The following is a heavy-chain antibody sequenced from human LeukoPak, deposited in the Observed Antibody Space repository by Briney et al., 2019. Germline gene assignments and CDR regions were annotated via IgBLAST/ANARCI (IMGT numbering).Heavy chain of an antibody. CDR1: GFTFSTYW. V-gene: IGHV3-7*01. D-gene: IGHD3-22*01. CDR3: ARTGDYYDSSGYFIGGRTTYYFDY. J-gene: IGHJ4*02. CDR2: IKQDGSEK. Sequence: QPGGSLRLSCAASGFTFSTYWMNWVRQAPGKGLEWVANIKQDGSEKYYVDSVKGRFTISRDNAKNSLYLQMNRLRAEDTAVYYCARTGDYYDSSGYFIGGRTTYYFDYWGQGTLVTVSS.